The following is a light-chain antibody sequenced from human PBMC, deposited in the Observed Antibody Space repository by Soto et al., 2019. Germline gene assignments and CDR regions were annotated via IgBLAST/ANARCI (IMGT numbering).Light chain of an antibody. J-gene: IGKJ1*01. Sequence: EIVLTQSPATLSLSPGERATLSCRASQSVSSYLAWYQQKPGKAPRLHIYDASNRATGIPARFSGSGSGTDFTLTISSREPEDFAVYYCQQRSNWPRTFGQGTKVEIK. CDR3: QQRSNWPRT. CDR1: QSVSSY. V-gene: IGKV3-11*01. CDR2: DAS.